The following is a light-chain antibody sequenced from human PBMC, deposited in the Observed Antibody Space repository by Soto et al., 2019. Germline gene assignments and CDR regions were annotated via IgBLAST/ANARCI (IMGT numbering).Light chain of an antibody. Sequence: QSVLTQPPSASETPGQTVTISCSGSSSNIGRSSVNWFQQLPGTAPKLLMYSNNQRPSGVPDRFSGSKSGTSASLAIRGLQSEDEGDYYCAAWDDSLNGVVFGGGTKLTVL. CDR3: AAWDDSLNGVV. CDR1: SSNIGRSS. J-gene: IGLJ2*01. CDR2: SNN. V-gene: IGLV1-44*01.